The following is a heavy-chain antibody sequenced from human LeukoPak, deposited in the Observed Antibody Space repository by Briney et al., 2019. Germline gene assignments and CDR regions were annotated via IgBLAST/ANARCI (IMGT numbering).Heavy chain of an antibody. Sequence: PSETLSLTCTVSGGPIDSFFWNWIRQPPGKGLEWIGYIDNSGSTKYNPSLKSRITMSRDTSKKPFSLKLTSVTAADTAMYYCASGAGWLIDYWGQGTLVSVSS. CDR1: GGPIDSFF. V-gene: IGHV4-4*08. D-gene: IGHD6-19*01. CDR2: IDNSGST. J-gene: IGHJ4*02. CDR3: ASGAGWLIDY.